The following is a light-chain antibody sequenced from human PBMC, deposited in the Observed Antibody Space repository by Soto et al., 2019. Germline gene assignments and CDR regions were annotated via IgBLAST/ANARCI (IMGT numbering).Light chain of an antibody. CDR1: SSNIGSRT. CDR3: AAWDDSLNAYV. Sequence: QSVLTQPPSASGAPEQRVTMSCSGSSSNIGSRTVNWYQQLPGTAPKLPISNNNQRPSGVPDRFSGSKSGTSASLAISGLQSEDEADYYCAAWDDSLNAYVFGIGTKVTVL. J-gene: IGLJ1*01. CDR2: NNN. V-gene: IGLV1-44*01.